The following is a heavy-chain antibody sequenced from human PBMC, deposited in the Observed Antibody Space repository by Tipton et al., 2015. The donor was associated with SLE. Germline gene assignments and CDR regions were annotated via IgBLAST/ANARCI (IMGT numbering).Heavy chain of an antibody. V-gene: IGHV3-30*03. CDR3: VREGRSSGRAPAFDI. CDR1: GINFRKSI. Sequence: SLRLSCAAPGINFRKSIMHWVRQAPGKGLEWVAGVSFDGSTYYGGSVQGRLTVSRDDYKNTLYLEMDSLKTEDTAVYYCVREGRSSGRAPAFDIWGQGTMVAVSS. CDR2: VSFDGST. J-gene: IGHJ3*02. D-gene: IGHD6-19*01.